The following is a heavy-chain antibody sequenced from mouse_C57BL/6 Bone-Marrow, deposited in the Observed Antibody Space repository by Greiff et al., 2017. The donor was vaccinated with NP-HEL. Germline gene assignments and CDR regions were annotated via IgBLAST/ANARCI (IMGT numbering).Heavy chain of an antibody. D-gene: IGHD1-1*01. CDR1: GFTFSSYA. J-gene: IGHJ4*01. CDR3: ARPTVVPMDY. CDR2: ISDGGSYT. V-gene: IGHV5-4*01. Sequence: VQLQQSGGGLVKPGGSLKLSCAASGFTFSSYAMSWVRQTPEKRLEWVATISDGGSYTYYPDNVKGRFTISRDNAKNNLYLQMSHLKSEDTAMYYCARPTVVPMDYWGQGTSVTVSS.